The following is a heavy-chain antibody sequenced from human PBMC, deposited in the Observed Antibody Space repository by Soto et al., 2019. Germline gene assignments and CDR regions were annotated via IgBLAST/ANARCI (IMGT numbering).Heavy chain of an antibody. CDR3: AITSGRPYNNYARFDP. CDR1: GGSISSGGYY. J-gene: IGHJ5*02. CDR2: IYYSGST. V-gene: IGHV4-31*03. D-gene: IGHD4-4*01. Sequence: PSETLSLTCTVSGGSISSGGYYWSWIRQHPGKGLEWIGYIYYSGSTYYNPSLKSRVTISVDTSKNQFSLKLSSVTAADTAVYSCAITSGRPYNNYARFDPWGQGTLVTVSS.